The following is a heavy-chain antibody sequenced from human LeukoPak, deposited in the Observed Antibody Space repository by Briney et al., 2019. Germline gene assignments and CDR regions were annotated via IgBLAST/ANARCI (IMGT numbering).Heavy chain of an antibody. CDR2: IIPNSGDT. V-gene: IGHV1-2*02. CDR3: ARVGRVQLWFGELLSWFDP. D-gene: IGHD3-10*01. J-gene: IGHJ5*02. Sequence: ASVKVSCKASAYTFTGYYLHWVRQAPGQGREWMGWIIPNSGDTNYSQKFQGRVTMTRDTSISTAYMELSRLRSDDTAVYYCARVGRVQLWFGELLSWFDPWGQGTLVTVSS. CDR1: AYTFTGYY.